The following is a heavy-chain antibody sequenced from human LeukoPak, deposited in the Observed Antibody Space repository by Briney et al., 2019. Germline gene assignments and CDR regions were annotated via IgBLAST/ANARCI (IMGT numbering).Heavy chain of an antibody. Sequence: ALVKVSCKASGGTFSSYAISWVRQAPGQGLEWMGGIIPIFGTANYAQKFQGRVTITADESTSTAYMELSSLRSEDTAVYYCARDLRYYYDSRYNWFDPWGQGTLVTVSS. CDR2: IIPIFGTA. CDR3: ARDLRYYYDSRYNWFDP. V-gene: IGHV1-69*13. J-gene: IGHJ5*02. D-gene: IGHD3-22*01. CDR1: GGTFSSYA.